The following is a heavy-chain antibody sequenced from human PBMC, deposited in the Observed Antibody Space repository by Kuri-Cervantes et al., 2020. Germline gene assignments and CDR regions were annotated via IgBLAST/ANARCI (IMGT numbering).Heavy chain of an antibody. CDR2: ISYDGSNK. V-gene: IGHV3-30*03. CDR1: GFTFDDYA. CDR3: ARRSVAGTGFDY. Sequence: GGSLRLSCAASGFTFDDYAMHWVRQAPGKGLEWVAVISYDGSNKYYADSVKGRFTISRDNSKNTLYLQMNSLRAEDTAVYYCARRSVAGTGFDYWGQGTLVTVSS. D-gene: IGHD6-19*01. J-gene: IGHJ4*02.